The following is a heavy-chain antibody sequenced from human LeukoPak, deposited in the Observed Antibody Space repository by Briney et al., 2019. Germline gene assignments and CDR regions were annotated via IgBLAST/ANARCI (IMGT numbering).Heavy chain of an antibody. J-gene: IGHJ6*02. CDR3: ASQRRTTPYYYYYGMDV. Sequence: GASVKVSCKASGGTFSSYAISWVRQAPGQGLEWMGGIIPIFGTANYAQKFQGRVTITADESTSTAYMELSSLRSEDTAVYYCASQRRTTPYYYYYGMDVWGQGTTVTVSS. CDR2: IIPIFGTA. D-gene: IGHD2/OR15-2a*01. CDR1: GGTFSSYA. V-gene: IGHV1-69*13.